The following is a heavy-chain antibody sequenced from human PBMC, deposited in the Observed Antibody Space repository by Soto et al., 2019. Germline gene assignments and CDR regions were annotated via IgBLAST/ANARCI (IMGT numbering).Heavy chain of an antibody. CDR3: ARDRAGYYSHFVY. CDR1: RGTFTNYA. Sequence: QVQLVQSGAEVKRPGSSVTVSCKALRGTFTNYAFSWVRQAPGQGLEWMGGIMPFFGSGNYAQKFQGRINITADESTSSVYLELTSLRSEDTAVYYCARDRAGYYSHFVYWGQGTLVTVSS. D-gene: IGHD3-22*01. CDR2: IMPFFGSG. J-gene: IGHJ4*02. V-gene: IGHV1-69*01.